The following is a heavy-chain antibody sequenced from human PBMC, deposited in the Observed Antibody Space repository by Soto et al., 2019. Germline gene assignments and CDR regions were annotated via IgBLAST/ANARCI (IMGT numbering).Heavy chain of an antibody. CDR2: IHHSGST. CDR1: GGSISSSNW. V-gene: IGHV4-4*02. D-gene: IGHD6-13*01. CDR3: ARVGSSWSKWFDP. J-gene: IGHJ5*02. Sequence: PSETLSLTCAVSGGSISSSNWWSWVRQPPGKGLEWIGEIHHSGSTNYNPSLKSRVTISVDKSKNQFSLKLSSVTAADTAVYYCARVGSSWSKWFDPWGQGTLVTVSS.